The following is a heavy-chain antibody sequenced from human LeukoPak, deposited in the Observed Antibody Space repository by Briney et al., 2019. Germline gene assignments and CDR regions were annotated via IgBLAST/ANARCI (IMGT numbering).Heavy chain of an antibody. CDR2: ISGSGGST. CDR1: GITLSNYG. V-gene: IGHV3-23*01. Sequence: GGSLTLSCAVSGITLSNYGMSWVRQAPGKGLEWVAGISGSGGSTNYADSVKGRFTISRDNPKNTLFLQMNSLRAEDTAVYYCATRRTDFDYWGQGTLVTVSS. D-gene: IGHD1-14*01. CDR3: ATRRTDFDY. J-gene: IGHJ4*02.